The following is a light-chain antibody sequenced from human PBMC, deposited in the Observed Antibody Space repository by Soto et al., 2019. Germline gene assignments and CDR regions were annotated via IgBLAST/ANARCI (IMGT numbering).Light chain of an antibody. J-gene: IGKJ2*01. Sequence: EIVMTQSPATLSVSPGERATLSCRASQRVSTNLAWYQQKPGQAPRLLIYGASTRATGIPGRFSGSGAETEFTLTISNLQSEDFAVYYCQQYSDWPPTYTFGQVTKLEIK. V-gene: IGKV3-15*01. CDR2: GAS. CDR1: QRVSTN. CDR3: QQYSDWPPTYT.